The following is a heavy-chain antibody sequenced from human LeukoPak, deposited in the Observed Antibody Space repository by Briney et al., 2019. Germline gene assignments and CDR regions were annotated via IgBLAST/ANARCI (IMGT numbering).Heavy chain of an antibody. J-gene: IGHJ1*01. V-gene: IGHV3-23*01. Sequence: PGGSLRLSCEASGFTFDNYAMSWVRQAPGEGLEWVSAISNSGVSTHYADSVKGRFTISRDNSKNTLFLHMNTLRADDMAVYYCAKDLYPHGRAEYFQHWGQGTLVTVSS. CDR1: GFTFDNYA. CDR3: AKDLYPHGRAEYFQH. D-gene: IGHD2-2*02. CDR2: ISNSGVST.